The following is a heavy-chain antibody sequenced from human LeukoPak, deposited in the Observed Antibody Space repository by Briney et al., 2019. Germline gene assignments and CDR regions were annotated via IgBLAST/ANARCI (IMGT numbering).Heavy chain of an antibody. CDR2: ISYDGSNK. Sequence: GRSLRLSCAASGFTFSSYGMHWVRQAPGKGLEWVAVISYDGSNKYYADSAKGRFTISRDNSKNTLYLQMNSLRAEDTAVYYCAKDTYYYDSSGYYRGMDYWGQGTLVTVSS. D-gene: IGHD3-22*01. CDR3: AKDTYYYDSSGYYRGMDY. CDR1: GFTFSSYG. V-gene: IGHV3-30*18. J-gene: IGHJ4*02.